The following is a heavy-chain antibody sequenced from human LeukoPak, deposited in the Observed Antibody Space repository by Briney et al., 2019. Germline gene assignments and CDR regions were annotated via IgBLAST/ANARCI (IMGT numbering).Heavy chain of an antibody. D-gene: IGHD5-12*01. CDR1: GYTFTSYG. V-gene: IGHV1-18*01. CDR2: ISAYNGNT. CDR3: ARDRGIVATTHFDY. J-gene: IGHJ4*02. Sequence: ASVKASCKASGYTFTSYGISWVRQVPGQGLEWMGWISAYNGNTNYAQKLQGRVTMTTDTSTSTAYMELRSLRSDDTAVYYCARDRGIVATTHFDYWGQGTLVTVSS.